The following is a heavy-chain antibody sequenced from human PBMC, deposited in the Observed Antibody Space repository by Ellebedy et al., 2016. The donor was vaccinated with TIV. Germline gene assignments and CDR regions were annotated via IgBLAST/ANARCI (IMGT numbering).Heavy chain of an antibody. D-gene: IGHD1-26*01. J-gene: IGHJ4*02. V-gene: IGHV3-7*01. CDR1: GFTFSNYW. CDR3: ARDKIEGPTHYDY. CDR2: IKQDGSER. Sequence: GESLKISCAASGFTFSNYWMSWVRQAPGKGLEWVANIKQDGSERYYVDPVKGRFIISRDNAKNSLDLQMNSLRAEDTAVYYCARDKIEGPTHYDYWGQGILVTVSS.